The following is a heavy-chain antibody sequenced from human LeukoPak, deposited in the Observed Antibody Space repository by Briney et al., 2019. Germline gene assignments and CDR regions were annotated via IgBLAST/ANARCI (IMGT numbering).Heavy chain of an antibody. CDR1: GGSFSGYC. J-gene: IGHJ4*01. Sequence: SETLSLTCAVYGGSFSGYCWSCLRQPPGKGLEWIGYIFYSGSTNYNPSLKSRVTMSVDTSKNQFSLKLSSVTAADTAVYYCARVDSHYWGLGTLVTVSS. CDR2: IFYSGST. CDR3: ARVDSHY. D-gene: IGHD3-22*01. V-gene: IGHV4-59*01.